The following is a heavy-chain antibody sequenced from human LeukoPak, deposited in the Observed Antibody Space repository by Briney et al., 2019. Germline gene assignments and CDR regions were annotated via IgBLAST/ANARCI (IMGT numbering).Heavy chain of an antibody. V-gene: IGHV4-34*01. Sequence: SETLSLTCAVYGGSFSGYYWSWIRQPPGKGLEWIGEINHSGSTNYNPSLKSRVTISVDMSKNQFSLKLSSVTAADTAVYYCAREAWLRSYFDYWGQGTLVTVSS. CDR3: AREAWLRSYFDY. CDR2: INHSGST. D-gene: IGHD5-12*01. J-gene: IGHJ4*02. CDR1: GGSFSGYY.